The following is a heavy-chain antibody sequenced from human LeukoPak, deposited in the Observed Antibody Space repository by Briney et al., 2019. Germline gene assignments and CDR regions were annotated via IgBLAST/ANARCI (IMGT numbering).Heavy chain of an antibody. CDR3: AKDPDYYDSSGYYDY. CDR2: IRGSGGST. CDR1: GFTFSSYA. Sequence: PGGSLRLSCAASGFTFSSYAMSWVRQAPGKGLEWVSAIRGSGGSTYYADSVKGRFTISRDNSKNTLYLQMNSLRAEDTAVYYCAKDPDYYDSSGYYDYWGQGTLVTVSS. J-gene: IGHJ4*02. V-gene: IGHV3-23*01. D-gene: IGHD3-22*01.